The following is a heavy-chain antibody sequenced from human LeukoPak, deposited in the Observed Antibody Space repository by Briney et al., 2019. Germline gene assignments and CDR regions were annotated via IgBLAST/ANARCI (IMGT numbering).Heavy chain of an antibody. D-gene: IGHD2-15*01. CDR3: ARDSGLLKSIYYYYGMDL. Sequence: ASVKVSCKASGYTFTGYYIHWVRQAPGQGREWMGIINPDGGTTRYAQKFQGRVTMTRDTSTSTVFMELSSLRSEDTALYYCARDSGLLKSIYYYYGMDLWGQGTTVTVSS. J-gene: IGHJ6*02. CDR2: INPDGGTT. V-gene: IGHV1-46*01. CDR1: GYTFTGYY.